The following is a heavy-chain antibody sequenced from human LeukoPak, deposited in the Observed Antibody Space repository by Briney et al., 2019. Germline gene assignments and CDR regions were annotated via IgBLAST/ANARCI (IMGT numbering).Heavy chain of an antibody. J-gene: IGHJ3*02. D-gene: IGHD3-22*01. V-gene: IGHV4-39*07. CDR3: ARGITMIVVVAPFDI. CDR1: GGSISSSSYY. Sequence: SETLSLTCTVSGGSISSSSYYWGWIRQPPGKGLEWIGSIYYSGSTYYNPSLKSRVTISVDTSKNQFSLKLSSVTAADTAVYYCARGITMIVVVAPFDIWGQGTMVTVSS. CDR2: IYYSGST.